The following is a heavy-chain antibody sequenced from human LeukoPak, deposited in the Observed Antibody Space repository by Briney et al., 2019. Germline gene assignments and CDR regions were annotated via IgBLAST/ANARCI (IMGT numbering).Heavy chain of an antibody. CDR2: INTNTGNP. Sequence: GASVKVSCKASGYTFTSYAMNWVRQAPEQGLEWMGWINTNTGNPTYAQGFTGRFVFSLDTSVSTAYLQISSLKAEDTAVYYCARHPLLLWFGEFPRYFDYWGQGTLVTVSS. CDR1: GYTFTSYA. V-gene: IGHV7-4-1*02. CDR3: ARHPLLLWFGEFPRYFDY. J-gene: IGHJ4*02. D-gene: IGHD3-10*01.